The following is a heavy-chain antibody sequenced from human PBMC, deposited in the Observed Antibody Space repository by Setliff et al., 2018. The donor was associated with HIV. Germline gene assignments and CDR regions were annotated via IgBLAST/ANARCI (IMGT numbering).Heavy chain of an antibody. CDR3: ARHGVIWERLRPLLYFDS. Sequence: SETLSLTCAVSGGSIMTGDWWSWVRQSPGKRLEWIGEISHSGSTNYNPSLRSRVTMSVDKSNNQFSLKLSSVTAADTAVYYCARHGVIWERLRPLLYFDSWGQGALVTVSS. CDR2: ISHSGST. J-gene: IGHJ4*02. V-gene: IGHV4-4*02. CDR1: GGSIMTGDW. D-gene: IGHD5-12*01.